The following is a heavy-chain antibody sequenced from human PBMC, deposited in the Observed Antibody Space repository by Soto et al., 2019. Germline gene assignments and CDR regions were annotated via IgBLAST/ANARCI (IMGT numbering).Heavy chain of an antibody. CDR3: ARGGRGYTKDDTFDI. CDR1: DSTFRSYS. J-gene: IGHJ3*02. V-gene: IGHV3-21*01. Sequence: EVQLVESGGGLVKPGESLRLSCVASDSTFRSYSMNWVRQAPGRGLEWVSIISSGSSVIFYADSMKGRFTISRDNANNSLYLQMNSLRAEDTAVYYCARGGRGYTKDDTFDIWGQGTMVTVSS. D-gene: IGHD2-2*02. CDR2: ISSGSSVI.